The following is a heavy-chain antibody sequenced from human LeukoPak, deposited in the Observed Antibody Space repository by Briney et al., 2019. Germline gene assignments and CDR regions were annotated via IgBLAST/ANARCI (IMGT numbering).Heavy chain of an antibody. D-gene: IGHD1-26*01. V-gene: IGHV4-39*01. CDR2: ISYSGST. Sequence: SETLSLTCIVSGGSISRSTYYWGWIRQPPGKGLEWIGTISYSGSTYYYPSLKSRVTISADTSKNQFSMKLSSVTAADTAVYYCARLMWDLNYFDFWGQGTLVTVSS. CDR3: ARLMWDLNYFDF. J-gene: IGHJ4*02. CDR1: GGSISRSTYY.